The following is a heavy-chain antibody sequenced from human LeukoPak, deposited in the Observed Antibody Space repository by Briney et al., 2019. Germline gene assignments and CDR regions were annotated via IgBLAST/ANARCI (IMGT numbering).Heavy chain of an antibody. J-gene: IGHJ4*02. D-gene: IGHD1-26*01. CDR3: ARGNGGSYHFDY. CDR2: MNPNSGNT. Sequence: GASVTVSCKASGYTFTSYDINWVRQAAGQGLEWMGWMNPNSGNTGYAQKFQGRVTMTRNTSISTAYMELSSLRSEDTAVYYCARGNGGSYHFDYWGQGTLVTVSS. CDR1: GYTFTSYD. V-gene: IGHV1-8*01.